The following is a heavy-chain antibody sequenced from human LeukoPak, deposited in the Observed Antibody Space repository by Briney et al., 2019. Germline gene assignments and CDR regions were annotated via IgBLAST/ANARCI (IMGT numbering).Heavy chain of an antibody. Sequence: GGSLRLSCAASGFTVSSNYMSWVRQAPGKGLEWVSVIYADSSTYYADSVKGRFTISRDNSKNTLYLQMNSLRAEDTAVYYCAREGYSTEYYYYYGMDVWGQGATVTVSS. CDR1: GFTVSSNY. J-gene: IGHJ6*02. D-gene: IGHD4-11*01. V-gene: IGHV3-53*01. CDR3: AREGYSTEYYYYYGMDV. CDR2: IYADSST.